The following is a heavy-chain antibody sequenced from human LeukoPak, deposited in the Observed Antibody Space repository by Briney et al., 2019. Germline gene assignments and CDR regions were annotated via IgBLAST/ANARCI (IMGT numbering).Heavy chain of an antibody. Sequence: GGSLRLSCVASGFIFDDYAMHWVRQAPGKGLEWVSGISGRSGSLDYVDSVKGRFTISRDNAKNSLHLQMNSLRPDDTALYFCARDMEVTSGWSAFDLWGQGTMVTVSS. CDR1: GFIFDDYA. V-gene: IGHV3-9*01. CDR3: ARDMEVTSGWSAFDL. J-gene: IGHJ3*01. CDR2: ISGRSGSL. D-gene: IGHD6-19*01.